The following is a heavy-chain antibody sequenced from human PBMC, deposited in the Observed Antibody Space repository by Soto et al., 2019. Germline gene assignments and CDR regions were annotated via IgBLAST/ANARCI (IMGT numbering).Heavy chain of an antibody. J-gene: IGHJ4*02. CDR2: ISSSSSYI. D-gene: IGHD3-22*01. V-gene: IGHV3-21*01. CDR1: GFTFSSYS. CDR3: ARFDSSGYYYFDY. Sequence: GSLRLSCAASGFTFSSYSMNWVRQAPGKGLEWVSSISSSSSYIYYADSVKGRFTISRDNAKNSLYLQMNSLRAEDTAVYYCARFDSSGYYYFDYWGQGTLVTVSS.